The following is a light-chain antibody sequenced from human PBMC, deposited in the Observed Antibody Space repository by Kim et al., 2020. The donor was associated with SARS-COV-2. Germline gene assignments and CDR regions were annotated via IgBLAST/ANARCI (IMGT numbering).Light chain of an antibody. V-gene: IGKV3-11*01. Sequence: EIVLTQSPATLSLSPVERATLSCRASQSVGNSLAWFQQKPGQAPRLLIFETSNRATGIPARFSGSGSGTAFTLTISSLEPEDFAVYYCQQRYNWPLTFGGGTKLEI. CDR3: QQRYNWPLT. J-gene: IGKJ4*01. CDR2: ETS. CDR1: QSVGNS.